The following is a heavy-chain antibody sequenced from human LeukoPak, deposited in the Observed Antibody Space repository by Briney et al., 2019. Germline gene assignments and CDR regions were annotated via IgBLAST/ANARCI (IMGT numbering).Heavy chain of an antibody. Sequence: GGSLRLSCAASGFTFTSYWMSWVRQAPGKGLEWVANIKPDGSEKYYVDSVKGRLTISRDNAKNSLYLQMNSLRAEDTAVYYCARDYYYGSGSYLKWGQGTLVTVSS. CDR3: ARDYYYGSGSYLK. D-gene: IGHD3-10*01. CDR1: GFTFTSYW. V-gene: IGHV3-7*01. CDR2: IKPDGSEK. J-gene: IGHJ4*02.